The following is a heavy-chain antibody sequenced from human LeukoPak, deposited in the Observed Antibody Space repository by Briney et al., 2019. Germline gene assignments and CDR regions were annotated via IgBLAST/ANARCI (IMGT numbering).Heavy chain of an antibody. CDR3: AKCRRMVDAFDI. V-gene: IGHV4-38-2*01. D-gene: IGHD3-10*01. J-gene: IGHJ3*02. Sequence: PSETLSLTCAVSGGSISNGYYWGWIRQPPGKGLEWIGSIYHTGSTYYNPSLKSRVTISVDTSKNQFSLKLSSVTAADTAVYYCAKCRRMVDAFDIWGQGTMVTVSS. CDR2: IYHTGST. CDR1: GGSISNGYY.